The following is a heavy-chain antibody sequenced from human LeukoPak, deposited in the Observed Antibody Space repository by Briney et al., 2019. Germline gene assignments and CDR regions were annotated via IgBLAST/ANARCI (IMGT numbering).Heavy chain of an antibody. V-gene: IGHV4-39*07. D-gene: IGHD3-9*01. CDR2: IYYSGST. J-gene: IGHJ3*02. CDR3: AREASGGYDILNGYFNSGFDI. CDR1: GGSISSSSYY. Sequence: SETLSLTCTVSGGSISSSSYYWGWIRQPPGKGLEWIGSIYYSGSTYYNPSLKSRVTISVDTSKNQFSLHLTSVTAADTAVYYCAREASGGYDILNGYFNSGFDIWGQGTTVTASS.